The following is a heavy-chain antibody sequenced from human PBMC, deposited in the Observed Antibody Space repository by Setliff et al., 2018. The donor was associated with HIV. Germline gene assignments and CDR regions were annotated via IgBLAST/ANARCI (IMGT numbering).Heavy chain of an antibody. CDR3: ARDLSYTANWEFDF. J-gene: IGHJ4*02. CDR1: GYTFTNYA. D-gene: IGHD3-16*01. CDR2: INAGNGDT. V-gene: IGHV1-3*01. Sequence: ASVKVSCKASGYTFTNYAMHWVRQAPGQRLEWMGWINAGNGDTKYSQKFQGRVTFTWDTSASTAYMELSSLKSEDSALYYCARDLSYTANWEFDFWGQGTLVTVSS.